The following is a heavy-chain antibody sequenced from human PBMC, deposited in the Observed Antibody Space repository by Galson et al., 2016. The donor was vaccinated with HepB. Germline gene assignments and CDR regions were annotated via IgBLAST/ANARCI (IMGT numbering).Heavy chain of an antibody. Sequence: SVKVSCKASGGTFRNHAFRWVRQAPGQGLEWMGGIDPDFGRPNYAQKFQGRVTVTADESTRTVYMELSSLRSDDTAVYYCATDASVASGWYVWWGQGTVVTVSS. CDR2: IDPDFGRP. V-gene: IGHV1-69*13. CDR3: ATDASVASGWYVW. D-gene: IGHD6-19*01. J-gene: IGHJ1*01. CDR1: GGTFRNHA.